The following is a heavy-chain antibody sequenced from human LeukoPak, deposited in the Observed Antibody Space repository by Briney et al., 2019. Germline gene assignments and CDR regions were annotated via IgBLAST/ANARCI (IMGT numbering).Heavy chain of an antibody. J-gene: IGHJ5*02. D-gene: IGHD3-22*01. CDR2: VSNDGGGT. V-gene: IGHV3-23*01. CDR1: GFIFNNYG. CDR3: AKGSSGYFVDL. Sequence: GGSLRLSCAASGFIFNNYGLIWVRQAPGKGLEWVSAVSNDGGGTNYADFVKGRFTISRDNSKNTLFLQMNSLRAEDTALYYCAKGSSGYFVDLWGQGTLVTVSS.